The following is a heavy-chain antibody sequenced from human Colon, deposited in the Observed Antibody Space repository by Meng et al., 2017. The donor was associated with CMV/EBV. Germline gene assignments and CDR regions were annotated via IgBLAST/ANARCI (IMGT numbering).Heavy chain of an antibody. V-gene: IGHV1-69*10. Sequence: SVMVSCKPSGGTFSNYAVSWVRRAPGQGLEWMGGIIPILDITNHAQKFQGRVTITADKSTDTVYMELSSLRSDDTAVYYCARGGFWSGYYSWFGPWGQGTLVTVSS. CDR2: IIPILDIT. CDR1: GGTFSNYA. D-gene: IGHD3-3*01. J-gene: IGHJ5*02. CDR3: ARGGFWSGYYSWFGP.